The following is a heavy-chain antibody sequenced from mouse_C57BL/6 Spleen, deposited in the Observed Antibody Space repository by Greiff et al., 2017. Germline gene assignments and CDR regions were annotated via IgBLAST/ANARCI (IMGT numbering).Heavy chain of an antibody. CDR2: INPNNGGT. V-gene: IGHV1-18*01. J-gene: IGHJ2*01. CDR3: ARGYYGSSSYFDY. Sequence: EVKLVESGPELVKPGASVKIPCKASGYTFTDYNMDWVKQSHGKSLEWIGDINPNNGGTIYNQKFKGKATLTVDKSSSTAYMELRSLTSEDTAVYYCARGYYGSSSYFDYWGQGTTLTVSS. CDR1: GYTFTDYN. D-gene: IGHD1-1*01.